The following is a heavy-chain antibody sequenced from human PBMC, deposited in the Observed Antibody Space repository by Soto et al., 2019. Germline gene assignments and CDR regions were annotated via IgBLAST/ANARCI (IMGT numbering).Heavy chain of an antibody. CDR2: IIPIFATA. V-gene: IGHV1-69*01. CDR3: TTYYYGMDL. J-gene: IGHJ6*02. CDR1: GGTFSSYD. Sequence: QVQLVQSGAEVKKPGSSVKVSCKTSGGTFSSYDINWVRQAPGQGFEWMGGIIPIFATANYAQDFQGRVTITADESTSTAYMELRSLRSEDTAVYYCTTYYYGMDLWGQGTTITVS.